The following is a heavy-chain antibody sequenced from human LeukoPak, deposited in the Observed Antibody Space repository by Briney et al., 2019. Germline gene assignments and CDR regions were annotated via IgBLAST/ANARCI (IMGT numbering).Heavy chain of an antibody. J-gene: IGHJ4*02. CDR2: ISGSGGDS. D-gene: IGHD3-3*01. CDR1: GFTFSRYA. Sequence: GGSLRLSCAASGFTFSRYAMSWVRQAPGKGLEWVSIISGSGGDSYYADSVKGRFTISRDNSKNTLYLQMNSLRAEDTAVYYCAKVGSFGVVISALDYWGQGTLVTVSS. CDR3: AKVGSFGVVISALDY. V-gene: IGHV3-23*01.